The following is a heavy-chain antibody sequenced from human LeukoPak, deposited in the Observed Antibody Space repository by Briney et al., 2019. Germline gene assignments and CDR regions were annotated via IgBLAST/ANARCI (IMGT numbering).Heavy chain of an antibody. CDR3: ARDFKRANFESSSYVPDY. Sequence: GGSLRLSCAASGFTFNSYWMHWVRQAPGKGLVWVSRVSADGSRSSYADSVKGRFTTSRDNAKSTLHLQMNSLRAEDTAVYYCARDFKRANFESSSYVPDYWGQGTLVTVSS. J-gene: IGHJ4*02. D-gene: IGHD3-22*01. V-gene: IGHV3-74*01. CDR1: GFTFNSYW. CDR2: VSADGSRS.